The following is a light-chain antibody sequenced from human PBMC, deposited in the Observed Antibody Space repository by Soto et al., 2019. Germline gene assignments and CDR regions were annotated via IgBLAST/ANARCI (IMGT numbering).Light chain of an antibody. CDR1: QSISSW. Sequence: DIQMTQSPSTLSASVGDRVTITCRASQSISSWLAWYQQKPGKAPKLLIYKASSLESGVPSRVSGSGSGTEFTLTISSLQPDEVATYYCQQYNGYPVTFGQGTKVEIK. J-gene: IGKJ1*01. V-gene: IGKV1-5*03. CDR2: KAS. CDR3: QQYNGYPVT.